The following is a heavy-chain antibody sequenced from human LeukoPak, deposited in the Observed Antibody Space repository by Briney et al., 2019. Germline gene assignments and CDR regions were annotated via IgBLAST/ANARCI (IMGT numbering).Heavy chain of an antibody. V-gene: IGHV4-39*07. J-gene: IGHJ4*02. CDR1: EGSISSSSYY. CDR2: IYYSGST. Sequence: SETLSLSCTVSEGSISSSSYYWGWIRQPPGKGLEWIGSIYYSGSTYYNPSLKSRVTISVDTSKNQFSLKLSSVTAADTAVYYCARDPAVAGYFDYWGQGTLVTVSS. D-gene: IGHD6-19*01. CDR3: ARDPAVAGYFDY.